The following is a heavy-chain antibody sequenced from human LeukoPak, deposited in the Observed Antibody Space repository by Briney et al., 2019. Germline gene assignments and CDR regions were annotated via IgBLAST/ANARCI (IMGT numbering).Heavy chain of an antibody. Sequence: GGSLRLSCAASGFTFDDYTMRWVRQAPGKGLEWVSLISWDGGSTYYADSVKGRFTISRDNSKNSLYLQMNSLRTEDTALYYCAKDGESSGWENFDYWGQGTLVTVSS. V-gene: IGHV3-43*01. CDR2: ISWDGGST. CDR1: GFTFDDYT. J-gene: IGHJ4*02. D-gene: IGHD6-19*01. CDR3: AKDGESSGWENFDY.